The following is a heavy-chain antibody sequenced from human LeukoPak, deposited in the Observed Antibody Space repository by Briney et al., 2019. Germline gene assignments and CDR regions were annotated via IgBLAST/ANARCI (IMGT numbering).Heavy chain of an antibody. Sequence: GESLRLSCAASGFTVSSNYMSWVRQAPGKGLEWVSVIYSGGSTYYADSVKGRFTISRDNSKNTLYLQMNSLRAEDTAVYYCAWRLNYYDSSGYSMVVDYWGQGTLVTVSS. J-gene: IGHJ4*02. D-gene: IGHD3-22*01. V-gene: IGHV3-66*01. CDR3: AWRLNYYDSSGYSMVVDY. CDR2: IYSGGST. CDR1: GFTVSSNY.